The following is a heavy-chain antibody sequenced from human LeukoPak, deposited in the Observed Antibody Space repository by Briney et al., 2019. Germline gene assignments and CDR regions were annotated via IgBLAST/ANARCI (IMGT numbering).Heavy chain of an antibody. V-gene: IGHV3-53*01. CDR1: GFTVSSNY. Sequence: GGSLRLSCAASGFTVSSNYMSWVRQAPGKGLEWVSVIYSGGSTYYADSVKGRFTISRDNSKNTLYLQMNSLRDEDTAVYYCAREDILTGFDYWGQGTLVTVSS. CDR2: IYSGGST. J-gene: IGHJ4*02. CDR3: AREDILTGFDY. D-gene: IGHD3-9*01.